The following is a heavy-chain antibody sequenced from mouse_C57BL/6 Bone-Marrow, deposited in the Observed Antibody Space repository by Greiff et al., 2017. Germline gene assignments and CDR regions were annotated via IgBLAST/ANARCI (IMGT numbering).Heavy chain of an antibody. Sequence: QVMLVESGAELMKPGASVKLSCKATGYTFPGYWIEWVKQRPGHGLEWIGEILPGSGSTHYNEKFKGKATFTADTSTNTAYMQLSSLTSEDSAIYYCARWGCVFAYWGQGTLVTVSA. V-gene: IGHV1-9*01. CDR2: ILPGSGST. CDR3: ARWGCVFAY. CDR1: GYTFPGYW. J-gene: IGHJ3*01.